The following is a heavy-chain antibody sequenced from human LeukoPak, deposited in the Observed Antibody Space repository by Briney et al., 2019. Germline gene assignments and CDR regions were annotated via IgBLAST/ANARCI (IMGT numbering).Heavy chain of an antibody. Sequence: PGGSLRLSCAASGFSFISYSMNWVRQAPGKGLEWVSSISSSSYIYYADSVKGRFTISRDNAKNSLYLQMNSLRAEDRAVYYCARVHCSSTSCYAFDIWGQGTMVTVSS. CDR2: ISSSSYI. J-gene: IGHJ3*02. D-gene: IGHD2-2*01. CDR1: GFSFISYS. V-gene: IGHV3-21*01. CDR3: ARVHCSSTSCYAFDI.